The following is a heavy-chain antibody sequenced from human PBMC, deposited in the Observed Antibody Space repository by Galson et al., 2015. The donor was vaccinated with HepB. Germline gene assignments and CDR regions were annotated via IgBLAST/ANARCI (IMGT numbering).Heavy chain of an antibody. D-gene: IGHD4-23*01. V-gene: IGHV3-21*01. CDR3: ARDYGGGVHPAYYFDF. Sequence: SLRLSCAASRFTFSSYSMNWVRQAPGKGLEWVSSITSGSDSIHYADSVKGRFTISRDNAKNSLYLQMNSLRAEDTAVYYCARDYGGGVHPAYYFDFWGRGTLVTVSS. CDR1: RFTFSSYS. CDR2: ITSGSDSI. J-gene: IGHJ4*02.